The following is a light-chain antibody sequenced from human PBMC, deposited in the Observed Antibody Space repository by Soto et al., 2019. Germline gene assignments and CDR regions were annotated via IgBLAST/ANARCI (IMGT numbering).Light chain of an antibody. CDR2: GVY. CDR3: QQYGTSLP. J-gene: IGKJ4*01. Sequence: EIVMTQSPTILSVSPGGRATLSCRASQSVSSNLAWYQQKPGQAPRLLIYGVYTRAPGIPARFSGSGSGTEFTLTISSLQSEDFAVYYCQQYGTSLPFGGGTKVDIK. V-gene: IGKV3D-15*01. CDR1: QSVSSN.